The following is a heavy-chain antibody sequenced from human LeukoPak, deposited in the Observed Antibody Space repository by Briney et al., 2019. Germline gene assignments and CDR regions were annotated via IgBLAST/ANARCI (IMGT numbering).Heavy chain of an antibody. J-gene: IGHJ4*02. CDR1: GGSISSYY. Sequence: PSETLSLTCTVSGGSISSYYWSWLRQPPGKGLEWIGYIYYSGSTNYNPSLKSRVTISVDTSKNQFSLKLSSVTAADTAVYYCARSWGYNDFDYWGQGTLVTVSS. CDR3: ARSWGYNDFDY. V-gene: IGHV4-59*01. CDR2: IYYSGST. D-gene: IGHD5-24*01.